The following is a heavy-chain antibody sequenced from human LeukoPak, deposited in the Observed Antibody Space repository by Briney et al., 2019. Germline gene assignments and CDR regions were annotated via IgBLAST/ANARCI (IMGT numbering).Heavy chain of an antibody. J-gene: IGHJ5*02. V-gene: IGHV3-23*01. D-gene: IGHD2-15*01. CDR1: GFTLNTYA. Sequence: GGSLRLSCVASGFTLNTYAMSWVRQTPGKGLEWVSCISATGSTIYYADSVKGRIFISRDNSKNTLYLQMNSLRAEDTAVYYCAKDPTRPIAVVVAAPNWFDPWGQGTLVTVSS. CDR2: ISATGSTI. CDR3: AKDPTRPIAVVVAAPNWFDP.